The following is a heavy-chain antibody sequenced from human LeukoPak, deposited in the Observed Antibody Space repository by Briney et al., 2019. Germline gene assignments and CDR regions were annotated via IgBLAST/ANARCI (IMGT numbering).Heavy chain of an antibody. V-gene: IGHV4-38-2*02. Sequence: SETLSLTCAVSGYSISAYSISAGSYWGWIRQPPGKGLEWIASIHHSGSTHYNPSFKSRVTISLDTSKNQLSLRLSSVTAADTAVYYCARDGPGPREERFNYWGQGTLVTVSS. CDR2: IHHSGST. CDR1: GYSISAYSISAGSY. CDR3: ARDGPGPREERFNY. J-gene: IGHJ4*02.